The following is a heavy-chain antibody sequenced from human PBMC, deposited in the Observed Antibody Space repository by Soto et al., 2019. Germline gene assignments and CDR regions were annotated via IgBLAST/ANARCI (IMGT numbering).Heavy chain of an antibody. CDR3: ARVPDR. D-gene: IGHD2-2*01. J-gene: IGHJ5*02. Sequence: SETLSLTCTVSGVSTSSSLYQWVWIRQPPGKGLEWIGYIYHSGSTYYNPSLKSRVTISVDRSKNQFSLKLSSVTAADTAVYYCARVPDRWGQGTLVTVSS. CDR1: GVSTSSSLYQ. V-gene: IGHV4-39*07. CDR2: IYHSGST.